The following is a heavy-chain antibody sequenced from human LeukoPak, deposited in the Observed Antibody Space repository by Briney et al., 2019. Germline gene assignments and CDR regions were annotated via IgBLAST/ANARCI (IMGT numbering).Heavy chain of an antibody. D-gene: IGHD2-2*01. CDR3: ARDGACSSTSCQNFDY. Sequence: ASVKVSCKASGYTFTGYYIHWVRQTPGQGLECMGWINPNSGDTNYAQKFQGRVTTTRDTSISTAYMELNRLTSDDTAVYYCARDGACSSTSCQNFDYWGQGTLVTVSS. CDR2: INPNSGDT. V-gene: IGHV1-2*02. CDR1: GYTFTGYY. J-gene: IGHJ4*02.